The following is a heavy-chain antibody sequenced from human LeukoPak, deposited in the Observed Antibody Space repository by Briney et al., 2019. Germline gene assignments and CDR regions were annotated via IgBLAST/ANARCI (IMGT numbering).Heavy chain of an antibody. V-gene: IGHV3-30*18. D-gene: IGHD6-13*01. CDR1: GFTFSSYG. CDR2: ISYDGSNK. Sequence: PGGSLRLSCAASGFTFSSYGMHWVRQAPGKGLEWVAVISYDGSNKYYADSVKGRFTISRDNSKNTLYLQMNSLRAEDTAVYYCAKPSKIAAAGKGFWEWHGMDVWGQGTTVTVSS. J-gene: IGHJ6*02. CDR3: AKPSKIAAAGKGFWEWHGMDV.